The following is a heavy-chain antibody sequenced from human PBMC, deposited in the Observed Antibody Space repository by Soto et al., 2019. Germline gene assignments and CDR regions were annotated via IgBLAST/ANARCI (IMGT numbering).Heavy chain of an antibody. D-gene: IGHD3-3*01. CDR3: ARGATITIFGVVPYYYGMDV. V-gene: IGHV1-2*02. J-gene: IGHJ6*02. CDR1: GYTFTAYY. Sequence: SVKVSGNDAGYTFTAYYMHWVRQAPVQGLEWMGWINPNSGGTNYAQKFQGRVTMTRDTSISTAYMELSRLRSDDTAVYYCARGATITIFGVVPYYYGMDVWGQGTPVTVSS. CDR2: INPNSGGT.